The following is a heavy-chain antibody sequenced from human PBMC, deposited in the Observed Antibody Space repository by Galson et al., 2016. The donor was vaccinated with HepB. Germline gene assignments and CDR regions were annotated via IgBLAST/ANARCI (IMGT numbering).Heavy chain of an antibody. Sequence: SLRLSCAVSGFTFSSYAMHWVRQAPGKGLEWVAVISYDGNNKYYADSVKGRFTISRDDSKNTLYLQMNSLRPEDTAVYYCVSRGAQWLVTADSWGQGTLVVVSS. V-gene: IGHV3-30-3*01. J-gene: IGHJ4*02. CDR1: GFTFSSYA. CDR3: VSRGAQWLVTADS. CDR2: ISYDGNNK. D-gene: IGHD5-12*01.